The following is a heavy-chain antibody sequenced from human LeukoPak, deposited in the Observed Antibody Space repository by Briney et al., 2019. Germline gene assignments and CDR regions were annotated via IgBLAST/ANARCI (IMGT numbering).Heavy chain of an antibody. Sequence: KRGESLKISCKGSGYSFTDYWIGWVRQMPGKGLEWMGIIYPGDSDTGYSPSFQGQLTISADKSITTAYLQWSSLKASDTAMYYCARHYDSSGISPVDIWGQGTMVTVSS. CDR1: GYSFTDYW. D-gene: IGHD3-22*01. CDR3: ARHYDSSGISPVDI. CDR2: IYPGDSDT. V-gene: IGHV5-51*01. J-gene: IGHJ3*02.